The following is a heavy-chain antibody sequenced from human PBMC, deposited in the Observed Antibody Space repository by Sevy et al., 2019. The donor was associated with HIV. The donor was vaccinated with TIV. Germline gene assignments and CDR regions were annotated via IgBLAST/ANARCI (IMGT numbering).Heavy chain of an antibody. D-gene: IGHD5-18*01. CDR1: GYTFTGQY. CDR2: INPNSGGT. Sequence: AAGKVSCKASGYTFTGQYIHWVGQAPGQGLEWMGWINPNSGGTNYRQDFQGRVTLTRDTSITTAYMELSGLKSDDTTIYYCARDLRSRGYSYGSFDYWGQGTMVTVSS. V-gene: IGHV1-2*02. CDR3: ARDLRSRGYSYGSFDY. J-gene: IGHJ4*02.